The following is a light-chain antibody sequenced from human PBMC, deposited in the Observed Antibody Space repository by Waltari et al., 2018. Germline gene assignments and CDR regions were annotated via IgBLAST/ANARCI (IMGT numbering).Light chain of an antibody. J-gene: IGKJ1*01. CDR1: QGINKE. Sequence: IHITHSPSSLSSSLGDRVTVTCRASQGINKELTWYQQKPGKAPTLLIFGASTLQTGVSSRFSGSGSGTDFTLTISSLQNEDVETYYCQHDHTPPWTFGKGKKVEIK. CDR3: QHDHTPPWT. V-gene: IGKV1-27*01. CDR2: GAS.